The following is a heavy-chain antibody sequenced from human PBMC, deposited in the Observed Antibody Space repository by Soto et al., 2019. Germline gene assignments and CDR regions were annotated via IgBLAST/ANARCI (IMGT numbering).Heavy chain of an antibody. CDR1: GGTFSSYA. CDR3: ARDPVVVAATTYYYYGMDV. V-gene: IGHV1-69*06. CDR2: IIPIFGTA. J-gene: IGHJ6*02. D-gene: IGHD2-15*01. Sequence: SVKVSCKASGGTFSSYAISWVRQAPGQGLEWMGGIIPIFGTANYAQKFQGRVTITADKSTSTAYMELSSLRSEDTAVYYCARDPVVVAATTYYYYGMDVWGQGXTVTVYS.